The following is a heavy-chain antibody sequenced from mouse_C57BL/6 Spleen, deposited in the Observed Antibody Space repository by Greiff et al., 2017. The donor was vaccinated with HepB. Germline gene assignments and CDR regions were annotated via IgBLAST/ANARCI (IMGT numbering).Heavy chain of an antibody. J-gene: IGHJ1*03. D-gene: IGHD1-1*01. V-gene: IGHV3-5*01. Sequence: EVKLVESGPGLVKPSQTVFLTCTVTGISITTGNYRWSWIRQFPGNKLEWIGYIYYSGTITYNPSLTSRTTITRDTPKNQFFLEMNSLTAEDTATYYCARDDYGSSYWYFDVWGTGTTVTVSS. CDR3: ARDDYGSSYWYFDV. CDR1: GISITTGNYR. CDR2: IYYSGTI.